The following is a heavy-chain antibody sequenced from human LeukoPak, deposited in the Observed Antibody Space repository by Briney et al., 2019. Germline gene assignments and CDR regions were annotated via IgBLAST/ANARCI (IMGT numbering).Heavy chain of an antibody. CDR3: ARVVPVYYYMDV. V-gene: IGHV1-2*02. D-gene: IGHD2-2*01. J-gene: IGHJ6*03. CDR1: GYTFTGYY. Sequence: ASVKVSCKASGYTFTGYYMHWVRQAPGQGLEWMGWINPNSGGTNYAQKFQGRVTMTRDMSTGTVYMELSSLRSEDTAVYYCARVVPVYYYMDVWGKGTTVTVSS. CDR2: INPNSGGT.